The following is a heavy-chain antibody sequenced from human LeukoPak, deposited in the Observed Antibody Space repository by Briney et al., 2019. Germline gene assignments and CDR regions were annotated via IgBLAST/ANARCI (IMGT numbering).Heavy chain of an antibody. D-gene: IGHD1-26*01. CDR1: GFTFSNYN. CDR3: ARGGGRSYSDAFDI. J-gene: IGHJ3*02. Sequence: GGSLRLSCAASGFTFSNYNMNWVCQAPGKGLEWVSCISISSNYIYYPDSVKGRFTISRDNAKNSLYLQMNSLRDEDTAVYYCARGGGRSYSDAFDIWGQGTVVTVSS. V-gene: IGHV3-21*01. CDR2: ISISSNYI.